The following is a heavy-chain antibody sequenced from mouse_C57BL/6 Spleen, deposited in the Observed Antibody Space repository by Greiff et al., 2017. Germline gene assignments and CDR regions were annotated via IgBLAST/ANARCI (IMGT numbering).Heavy chain of an antibody. Sequence: VQLQQSGPELVKPGDSVKLSCKASGYSFTSYFMHWVMQRPGKSLAWIGSFNPSDGDTIYNQKFKGKATFTVDKSSSTGYMELSSLTSEDSAVYYGAIHCNNYEYAMDYWGQGTSVTVAS. V-gene: IGHV1-74*01. D-gene: IGHD2-5*01. J-gene: IGHJ4*01. CDR1: GYSFTSYF. CDR3: AIHCNNYEYAMDY. CDR2: FNPSDGDT.